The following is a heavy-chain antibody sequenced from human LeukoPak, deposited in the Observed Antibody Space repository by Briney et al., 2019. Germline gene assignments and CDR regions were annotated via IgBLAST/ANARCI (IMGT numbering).Heavy chain of an antibody. J-gene: IGHJ6*02. CDR2: ISGSGGST. D-gene: IGHD3-9*01. V-gene: IGHV3-23*01. CDR3: ARHQLRYFDWIYYYYGMDV. CDR1: GFTFSSYA. Sequence: GGSLRLSCAASGFTFSSYAMSWVRQAPGKGLEWVSAISGSGGSTYYADSVKGRFTISRDNSKNTLYLQMNSLRAEDTAVYYCARHQLRYFDWIYYYYGMDVWGQGTTVTVSS.